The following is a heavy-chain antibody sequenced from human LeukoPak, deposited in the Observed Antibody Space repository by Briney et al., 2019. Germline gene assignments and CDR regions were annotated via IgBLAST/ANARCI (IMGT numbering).Heavy chain of an antibody. CDR1: GGSISSSSYY. D-gene: IGHD2-15*01. CDR2: IYYSGST. CDR3: ARPLVAARLRFDP. J-gene: IGHJ5*02. Sequence: SETLSLTRTISGGSISSSSYYWGWIRQPPGKGLEWIGSIYYSGSTYYNPSLKSRVTISVDTSKNQFSLKLSSVTAADTAVYYCARPLVAARLRFDPWGQGTLVTVSS. V-gene: IGHV4-39*01.